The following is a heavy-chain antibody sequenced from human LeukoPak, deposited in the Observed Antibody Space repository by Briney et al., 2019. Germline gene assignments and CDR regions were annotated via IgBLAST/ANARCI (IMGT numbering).Heavy chain of an antibody. Sequence: GGSLRLSCAPSGFTFNTHGVHWVRQAPGKGLEGVADIWYDGSNKYYADSVKGRFTISRDNSKNMVYLEMNSLRAEDTAMYYCARDRVGYCASISCFTFDNWGQGTMVTVSS. D-gene: IGHD2-2*01. CDR2: IWYDGSNK. CDR3: ARDRVGYCASISCFTFDN. V-gene: IGHV3-33*01. CDR1: GFTFNTHG. J-gene: IGHJ4*02.